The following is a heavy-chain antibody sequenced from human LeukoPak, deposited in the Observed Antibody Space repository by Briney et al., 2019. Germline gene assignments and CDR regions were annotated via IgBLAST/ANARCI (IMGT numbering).Heavy chain of an antibody. Sequence: GGSLRLSCAASGFTFSDYYMSWIRQAPGKGLEWVSYISSNGSTIYYADSVKGRFTISTDNAKNSLYLQMNSLRAEDTAVYYCARDLNYDSTYFDYWGQGTLVTVSS. CDR3: ARDLNYDSTYFDY. D-gene: IGHD3-22*01. V-gene: IGHV3-11*04. CDR2: ISSNGSTI. CDR1: GFTFSDYY. J-gene: IGHJ4*02.